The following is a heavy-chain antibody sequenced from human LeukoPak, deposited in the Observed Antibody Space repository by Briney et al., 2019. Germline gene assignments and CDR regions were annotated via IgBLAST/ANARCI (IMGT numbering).Heavy chain of an antibody. CDR1: GFTFSSYS. Sequence: GGFLRLSCAASGFTFSSYSMNWVRQAPGKGLEWVSSISSSSSYIYYADSVKGRFTISRDNAKNSLYLQMNSLRAEDTAVYYCASMTTVTPAVDYWGQGTLVTVSS. CDR3: ASMTTVTPAVDY. CDR2: ISSSSSYI. D-gene: IGHD4-17*01. V-gene: IGHV3-21*01. J-gene: IGHJ4*02.